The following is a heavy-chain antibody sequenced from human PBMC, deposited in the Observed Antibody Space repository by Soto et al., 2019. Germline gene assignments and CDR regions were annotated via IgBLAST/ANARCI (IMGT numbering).Heavy chain of an antibody. D-gene: IGHD6-13*01. CDR3: VKDESINWYSGHFRH. Sequence: EVQLVESGGGLVQPGRCLRLSCAASGFTFDDYAMHWVRQVSGKGLEWVSGINWNSGSIGYADSVKGRFAISRDNAKNSLHLQMNSLRAEDTAFYYCVKDESINWYSGHFRHWGQGTLVTVSS. CDR1: GFTFDDYA. V-gene: IGHV3-9*01. CDR2: INWNSGSI. J-gene: IGHJ1*01.